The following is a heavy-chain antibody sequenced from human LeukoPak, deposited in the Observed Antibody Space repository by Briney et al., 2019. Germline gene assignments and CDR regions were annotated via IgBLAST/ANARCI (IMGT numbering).Heavy chain of an antibody. CDR1: GGSISSYY. J-gene: IGHJ6*02. V-gene: IGHV4-59*08. Sequence: SETLSLTCTVSGGSISSYYWSWIRQPPGKGLEWIGYIYYSGSTNYNPSLKSRVTVSVGTSKNQFSLRLSSVTAADTAVYYCARCPGFYYYGMDVWGQGTTVTVSS. CDR3: ARCPGFYYYGMDV. CDR2: IYYSGST.